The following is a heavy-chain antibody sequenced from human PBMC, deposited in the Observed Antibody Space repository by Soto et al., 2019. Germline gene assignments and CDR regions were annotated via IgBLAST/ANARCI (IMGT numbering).Heavy chain of an antibody. D-gene: IGHD2-2*01. CDR2: IDPSDSYT. CDR1: GYSFTSYW. J-gene: IGHJ6*02. Sequence: PGESLKISCKGSGYSFTSYWISWVRQMPGKGLEWMGRIDPSDSYTNYSPSFQGHVTISADKSISTAYLQWSSLKASDTAMYYCARQAEDIVVVPAAGGGYYYYGMDVWGQGTTVTVSS. CDR3: ARQAEDIVVVPAAGGGYYYYGMDV. V-gene: IGHV5-10-1*01.